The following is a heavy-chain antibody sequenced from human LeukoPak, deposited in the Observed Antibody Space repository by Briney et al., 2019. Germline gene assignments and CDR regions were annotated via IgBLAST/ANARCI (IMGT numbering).Heavy chain of an antibody. D-gene: IGHD3-10*01. CDR3: ARVPEPNRSRVRGARGAWFDP. CDR2: INPNSGGT. Sequence: ASVKVSCKASGYTFTGYYMHWVRQAPGQGLERMGWINPNSGGTNYAQKFQGRVTMTRDTSISTAYMELSRLRSDDTAVYYCARVPEPNRSRVRGARGAWFDPWGQGTLVTVSS. V-gene: IGHV1-2*02. CDR1: GYTFTGYY. J-gene: IGHJ5*02.